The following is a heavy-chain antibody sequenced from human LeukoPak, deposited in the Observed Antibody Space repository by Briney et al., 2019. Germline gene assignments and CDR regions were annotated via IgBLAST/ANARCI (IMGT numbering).Heavy chain of an antibody. D-gene: IGHD3-10*01. CDR2: ISGDSSAT. CDR1: GFTFSSYS. Sequence: PGGSLRLSCAASGFTFSSYSMNWVRQAPGKGLEWVSYISGDSSATYYADSVKGRFTISRDNAKNSLYVQMNRLRDEDTAVYYCARDSGDGSGSYYPYGMDVWGQGTTVTVSS. J-gene: IGHJ6*02. V-gene: IGHV3-48*02. CDR3: ARDSGDGSGSYYPYGMDV.